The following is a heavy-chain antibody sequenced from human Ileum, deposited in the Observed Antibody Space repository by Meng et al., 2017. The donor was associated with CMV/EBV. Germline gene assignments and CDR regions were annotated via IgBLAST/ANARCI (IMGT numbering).Heavy chain of an antibody. Sequence: GESLKISCAASGFTFSSYGMHWVRQAPGKGLEWVAVIWYDGSNKYYADSVKGRFTISRDNSKNTLYLQMNSLRAEDTAVYYCAKDPSTVTTEGSDASGYWGQGTLVTVSS. CDR3: AKDPSTVTTEGSDASGY. CDR2: IWYDGSNK. J-gene: IGHJ4*02. CDR1: GFTFSSYG. V-gene: IGHV3-33*06. D-gene: IGHD4-17*01.